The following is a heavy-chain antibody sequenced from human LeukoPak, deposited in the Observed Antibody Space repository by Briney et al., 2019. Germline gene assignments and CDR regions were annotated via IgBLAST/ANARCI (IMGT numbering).Heavy chain of an antibody. J-gene: IGHJ4*02. CDR3: ARGSGGELWFPFFDY. CDR1: GGSISSGGYY. CDR2: IYYSGST. Sequence: SQTLSLTCTVSGGSISSGGYYWSWIRQHPGKGLEWIGYIYYSGSTYYNPSLKSRVTISVDTSKNQFSLKLSSVTAADTAVYYCARGSGGELWFPFFDYWGQGTLVTVSS. V-gene: IGHV4-31*03. D-gene: IGHD5-18*01.